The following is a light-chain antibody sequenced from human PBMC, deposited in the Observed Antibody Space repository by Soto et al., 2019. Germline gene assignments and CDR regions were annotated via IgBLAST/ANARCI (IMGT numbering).Light chain of an antibody. CDR1: QSLSSRN. CDR3: QQYDSSPRT. V-gene: IGKV3-20*01. Sequence: ELVFTQSPGTLSLSPGGRATLSCRSSQSLSSRNLAWYQQKPGQAPRPLIYGVSSRATGIPDRFSGSGSGTDFTLTISRLEPEDFAVYYCQQYDSSPRTFGQGTKVDI. J-gene: IGKJ1*01. CDR2: GVS.